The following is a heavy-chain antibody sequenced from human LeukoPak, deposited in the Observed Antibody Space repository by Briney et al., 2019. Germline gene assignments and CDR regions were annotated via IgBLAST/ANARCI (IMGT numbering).Heavy chain of an antibody. CDR3: ARGPPYYYDSSGLDY. CDR2: ISAYNGNT. V-gene: IGHV1-18*01. Sequence: GASVKVSCKASGYTFTSYGISWVRQAPGQGLEWMGWISAYNGNTNYAQKVQGRVTMTTDTSTSTAYMELRSLRSDDTAVYYCARGPPYYYDSSGLDYWGQGTLVTVSS. CDR1: GYTFTSYG. J-gene: IGHJ4*02. D-gene: IGHD3-22*01.